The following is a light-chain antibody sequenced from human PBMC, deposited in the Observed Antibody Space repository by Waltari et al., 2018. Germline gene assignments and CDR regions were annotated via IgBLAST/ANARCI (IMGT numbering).Light chain of an antibody. Sequence: SSELTQDPAVSVALGQTVRIPCQGDSLRSYYASWYQQKPGQAPVLVIYGKNNRPSGIHDRFSGSSSGNTASLTITGAQAEDEADYYCNSRDSSGNHLEVFGGGTKLTVL. V-gene: IGLV3-19*01. CDR2: GKN. CDR1: SLRSYY. CDR3: NSRDSSGNHLEV. J-gene: IGLJ2*01.